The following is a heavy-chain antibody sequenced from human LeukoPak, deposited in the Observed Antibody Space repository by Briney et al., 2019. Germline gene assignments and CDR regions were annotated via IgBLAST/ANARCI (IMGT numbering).Heavy chain of an antibody. CDR1: GGSFSGYY. J-gene: IGHJ4*02. CDR3: ARRVGPLLWFGEYPGYFDY. Sequence: SETLSLTCAVYGGSFSGYYRSWIRQPPGKGLEWIGEINHSGSTNYNPSLKSRVTISVDTSKNQFSLKLSPVTAADTAVYYCARRVGPLLWFGEYPGYFDYWGQGTLVTVSS. D-gene: IGHD3-10*01. CDR2: INHSGST. V-gene: IGHV4-34*01.